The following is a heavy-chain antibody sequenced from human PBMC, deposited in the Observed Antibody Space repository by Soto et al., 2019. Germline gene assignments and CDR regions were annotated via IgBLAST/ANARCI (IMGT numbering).Heavy chain of an antibody. CDR3: ARSPLLRFLEWLFDY. V-gene: IGHV3-21*01. D-gene: IGHD3-3*01. Sequence: GGSLRLSCAASGFTFSSYSMNWVRQAPGKGLEWVSSISSSSSYIYYADSVKGRFTISRDNAKNSVYLQKNSLRAEDTAVYYCARSPLLRFLEWLFDYWGQGTLVTVSS. J-gene: IGHJ4*02. CDR1: GFTFSSYS. CDR2: ISSSSSYI.